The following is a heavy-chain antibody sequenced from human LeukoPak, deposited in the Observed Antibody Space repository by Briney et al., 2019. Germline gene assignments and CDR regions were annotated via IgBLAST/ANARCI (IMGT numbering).Heavy chain of an antibody. CDR1: GDSVSINSVA. J-gene: IGHJ4*02. CDR3: GRGGPGGFDY. V-gene: IGHV6-1*01. Sequence: SQTLSLTCGICGDSVSINSVAWKWIRQSPSRGLEWLGRTYYRSKWYKDYAVSVRSRITTNPDTCKNQFSLQLYSVTPEETAVYYCGRGGPGGFDYWGQGTLVTVSS. CDR2: TYYRSKWYK.